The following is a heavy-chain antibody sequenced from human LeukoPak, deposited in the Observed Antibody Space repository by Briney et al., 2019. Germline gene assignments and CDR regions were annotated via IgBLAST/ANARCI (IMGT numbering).Heavy chain of an antibody. D-gene: IGHD1-26*01. Sequence: ASVKVSCKASGGTFSSYAISWVRQAPGQGLEWMGWVSTYSGNTKYAQNLQGRVTTTTDTSTSTAYMELRSLRSDDTAMYYCARQSTGSYYSPIDYWGQGTLVTVSS. CDR2: VSTYSGNT. V-gene: IGHV1-18*01. CDR1: GGTFSSYA. CDR3: ARQSTGSYYSPIDY. J-gene: IGHJ4*02.